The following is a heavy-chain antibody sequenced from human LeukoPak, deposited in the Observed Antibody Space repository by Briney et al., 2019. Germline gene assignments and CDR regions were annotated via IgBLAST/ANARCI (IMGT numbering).Heavy chain of an antibody. D-gene: IGHD6-13*01. J-gene: IGHJ3*02. CDR1: GFTFSSYA. CDR2: ISGSGGST. Sequence: GGSLRLSCAASGFTFSSYAMSWVRQAPGKGLEWVSAISGSGGSTYYADSVKGRFTISRDNSKNTLCLQMNSLRAEDTAVYYCAKEGSQSRTKIGAAGKGDAFDIWGQGTMVTVSS. V-gene: IGHV3-23*01. CDR3: AKEGSQSRTKIGAAGKGDAFDI.